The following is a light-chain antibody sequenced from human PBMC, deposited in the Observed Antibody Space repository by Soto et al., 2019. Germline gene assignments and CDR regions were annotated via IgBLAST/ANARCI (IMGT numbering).Light chain of an antibody. CDR3: SSYPTSSTPYV. J-gene: IGLJ1*01. V-gene: IGLV2-14*03. Sequence: QSALTQPASVSGSPGQSITISCTGTSSDVGDYNYVYWYQQHPGKAPKLMIYDVSNRPSGVSNRFSGSKSGNTASLTISGLHAEDEADYFCSSYPTSSTPYVFGTGTKLTVL. CDR2: DVS. CDR1: SSDVGDYNY.